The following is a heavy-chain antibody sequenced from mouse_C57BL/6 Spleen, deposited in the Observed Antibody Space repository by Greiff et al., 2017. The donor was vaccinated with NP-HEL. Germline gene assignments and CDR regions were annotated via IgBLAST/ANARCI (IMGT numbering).Heavy chain of an antibody. CDR1: GYTFTSYW. CDR3: ARRSRGPYYAMDY. CDR2: IYPSDSET. J-gene: IGHJ4*01. D-gene: IGHD1-1*01. Sequence: VQLQQPGAELVRPGSSVKLSCKASGYTFTSYWMDWVKQRPGQGLEWIGNIYPSDSETHYNQKFKDKATLTVDKSSSTAYMQLSSLTSEDSAVYYCARRSRGPYYAMDYWGQGTSVTVSS. V-gene: IGHV1-61*01.